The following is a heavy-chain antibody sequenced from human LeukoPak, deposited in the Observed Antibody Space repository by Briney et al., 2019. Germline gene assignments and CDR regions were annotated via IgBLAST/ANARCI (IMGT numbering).Heavy chain of an antibody. CDR1: GYRLSDYY. CDR3: ARDRQWLVLVY. D-gene: IGHD6-19*01. J-gene: IGHJ4*02. V-gene: IGHV1-2*02. CDR2: INPKTGAT. Sequence: ASVKVSCKASGYRLSDYYLHWLRQGPEQGLEWMGGINPKTGATNYAQKFQGRVTMTRDTSIDTAYMEMNRLTSDDTAVYYCARDRQWLVLVYWGQGTLVTVSS.